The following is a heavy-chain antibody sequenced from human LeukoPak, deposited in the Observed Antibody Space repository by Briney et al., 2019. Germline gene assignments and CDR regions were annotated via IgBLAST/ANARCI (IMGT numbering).Heavy chain of an antibody. D-gene: IGHD6-13*01. V-gene: IGHV4-4*07. CDR3: ARGGSSSWYIY. CDR1: GGSISSNY. CDR2: IYTSGGT. J-gene: IGHJ4*02. Sequence: SETLSLTCTVSGGSISSNYWSWIRQPAGRGLEWIGRIYTSGGTNYNPSLKSRVTMSIDTPKNLFSLRLSSVTAADTAVYYCARGGSSSWYIYWGQGTLVAVSS.